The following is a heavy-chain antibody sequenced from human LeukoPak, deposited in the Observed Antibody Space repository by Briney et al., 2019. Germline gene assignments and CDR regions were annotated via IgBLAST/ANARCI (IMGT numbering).Heavy chain of an antibody. Sequence: GESLQISCKASGYTFTTYWIIWVRQMPGKGLEWMGTIDPSDSYTNYSPSFQGHVTISADKSITTAYLQWSSLKASDTAMYYCARHPRGTYTFDYWGQGSLVTVSS. CDR1: GYTFTTYW. J-gene: IGHJ4*02. CDR3: ARHPRGTYTFDY. CDR2: IDPSDSYT. V-gene: IGHV5-10-1*01. D-gene: IGHD1-26*01.